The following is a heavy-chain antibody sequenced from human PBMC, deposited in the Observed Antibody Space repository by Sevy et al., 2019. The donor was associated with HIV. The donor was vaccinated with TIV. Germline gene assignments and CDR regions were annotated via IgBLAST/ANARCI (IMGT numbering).Heavy chain of an antibody. CDR1: GFILSTYT. D-gene: IGHD2-15*01. V-gene: IGHV3-23*01. CDR3: AQGDRTFYGLDV. J-gene: IGHJ6*02. CDR2: ISGSGGST. Sequence: GGSLRLSCAASGFILSTYTMTWVRQAPGKGLEWVSGISGSGGSTYYADSFKGRFTIFRDNSKNTVYLQMNSLRAEDTAVYYCAQGDRTFYGLDVWGQGTTVTVSS.